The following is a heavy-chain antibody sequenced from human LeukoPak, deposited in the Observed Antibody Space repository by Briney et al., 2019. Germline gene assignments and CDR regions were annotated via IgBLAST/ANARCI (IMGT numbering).Heavy chain of an antibody. Sequence: GGSLRLSCAASGFTFSSYGMSWVRQAPGKGLEWVSYISSSGSTIYYADSVKGRFTISRDNAKNSLYLQMNSLRAEDTAVYYCARDYGGSSPFDYWGQGTLVTVSS. J-gene: IGHJ4*02. D-gene: IGHD4-23*01. CDR1: GFTFSSYG. CDR2: ISSSGSTI. V-gene: IGHV3-48*04. CDR3: ARDYGGSSPFDY.